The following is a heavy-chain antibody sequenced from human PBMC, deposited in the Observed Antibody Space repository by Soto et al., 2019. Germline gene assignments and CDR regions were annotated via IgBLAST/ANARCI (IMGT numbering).Heavy chain of an antibody. CDR1: GGSISSGGYS. CDR2: ICHSVST. J-gene: IGHJ3*02. Sequence: QLQLQESGSGLVKPSQTLSLTCAVSGGSISSGGYSWSWIRQPPGKGLEWIGYICHSVSTYYNPYLKSRVTISIDRSNNHFSRKLSNVTAADTAVYYCAAAGDSSHDAFDIWGQGTMVTVSS. V-gene: IGHV4-30-2*01. D-gene: IGHD3-22*01. CDR3: AAAGDSSHDAFDI.